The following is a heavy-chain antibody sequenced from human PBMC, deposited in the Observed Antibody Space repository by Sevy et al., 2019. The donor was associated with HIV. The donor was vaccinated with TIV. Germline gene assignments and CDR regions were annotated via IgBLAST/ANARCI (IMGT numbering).Heavy chain of an antibody. D-gene: IGHD2-15*01. Sequence: RSLRLSCAASGFTFSSYAMNWVRQAPGKGLEGVSSINATSSNIYYADSVKGRFTISRDNAENSLYLQMNSVRAEDTAVYYCARDLFSGGNAVYGYWGQGTLVTVSS. V-gene: IGHV3-21*01. CDR2: INATSSNI. CDR3: ARDLFSGGNAVYGY. J-gene: IGHJ4*02. CDR1: GFTFSSYA.